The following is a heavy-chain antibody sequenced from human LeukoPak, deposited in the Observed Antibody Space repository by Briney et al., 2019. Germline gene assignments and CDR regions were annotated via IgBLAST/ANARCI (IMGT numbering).Heavy chain of an antibody. D-gene: IGHD5-24*01. CDR1: GGTFSSYA. Sequence: GASVKVSCKASGGTFSSYAISWVRQAPGQGLEWMGRIIPIFGTANYAQKFQGRVTITTDESTSTAYMELSSLRSGDTAVYYCARDRWLQSESYFDYWGQGTLVTVSS. V-gene: IGHV1-69*05. CDR2: IIPIFGTA. J-gene: IGHJ4*02. CDR3: ARDRWLQSESYFDY.